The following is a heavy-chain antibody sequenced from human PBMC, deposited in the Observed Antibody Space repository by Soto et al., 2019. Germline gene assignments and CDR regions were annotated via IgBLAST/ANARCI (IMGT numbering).Heavy chain of an antibody. CDR1: GASISGFY. D-gene: IGHD1-1*01. Sequence: SETLSLTCTVSGASISGFYWSWIQKSAGKGLEWIGRIYATGTTDYNPSLKSRVMMSVDTSKKQFSLKLRSVTAADTAVYYCVRDGTKTLRDWFDPWGQGISVTVSS. CDR2: IYATGTT. V-gene: IGHV4-4*07. CDR3: VRDGTKTLRDWFDP. J-gene: IGHJ5*02.